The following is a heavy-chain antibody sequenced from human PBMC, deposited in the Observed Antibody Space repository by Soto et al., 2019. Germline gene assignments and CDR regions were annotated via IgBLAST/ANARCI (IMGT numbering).Heavy chain of an antibody. CDR1: GGSISSSSYY. V-gene: IGHV4-39*01. J-gene: IGHJ5*02. CDR2: IYYSGST. CDR3: ARRQTPEGSYRDFNWFDP. Sequence: SETLSLTCTVSGGSISSSSYYWGWIRQPPGKGLEWIGSIYYSGSTYYNPSLKSRVTISVDTSKNQFSLKLSSVTAADTAVYYCARRQTPEGSYRDFNWFDPWGQGTLVTVSS. D-gene: IGHD1-26*01.